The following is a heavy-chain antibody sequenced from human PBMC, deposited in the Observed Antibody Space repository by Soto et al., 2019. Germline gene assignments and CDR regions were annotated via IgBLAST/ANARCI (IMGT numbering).Heavy chain of an antibody. CDR2: TFYSGST. D-gene: IGHD3-22*01. CDR3: ARERKDYYDSSGYFDY. J-gene: IGHJ4*02. V-gene: IGHV4-59*01. CDR1: GGSISSYY. Sequence: SETLSLTCTVSGGSISSYYWSWIRQPPGKGLEWIGYTFYSGSTNYNSSLKSRVIISVDTSKNQFSLKLNSVTAADTAAYYCARERKDYYDSSGYFDYWGQGTLVTVSS.